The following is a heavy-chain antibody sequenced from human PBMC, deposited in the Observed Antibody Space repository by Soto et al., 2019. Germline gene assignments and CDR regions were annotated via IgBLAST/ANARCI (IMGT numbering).Heavy chain of an antibody. J-gene: IGHJ4*02. D-gene: IGHD5-18*01. Sequence: SVKVSCKASGGTFNSYTISWVRQAPGQGLEWMGRIIPILGIANYAQKFQGRVTITADKSTSTAYMELSSLRSEDTAVYYCAREGSSSHSYNYWRQGTLVTVSS. CDR3: AREGSSSHSYNY. V-gene: IGHV1-69*04. CDR1: GGTFNSYT. CDR2: IIPILGIA.